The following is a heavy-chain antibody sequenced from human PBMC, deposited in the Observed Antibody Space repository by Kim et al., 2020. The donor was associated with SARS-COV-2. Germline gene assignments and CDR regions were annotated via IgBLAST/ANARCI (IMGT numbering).Heavy chain of an antibody. D-gene: IGHD3-9*01. V-gene: IGHV3-9*01. Sequence: GGSLRLSCAASGFTFGDYAMNWVRQAPGKGLEWVSSISCDGGSICDEASVEGRFTITRDYDKNSQQLQRDRRGDEEAALFCWKEEFQLRYDVWFSFGGY. J-gene: IGHJ2*01. CDR2: ISCDGGSI. CDR3: KEEFQLRYDVWFSFGGY. CDR1: GFTFGDYA.